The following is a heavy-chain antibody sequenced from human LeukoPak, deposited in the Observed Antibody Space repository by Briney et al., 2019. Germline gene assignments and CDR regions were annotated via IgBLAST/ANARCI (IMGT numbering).Heavy chain of an antibody. CDR1: GGSISSYY. CDR3: ARQRQGSMVRGVIQNWFDP. J-gene: IGHJ5*02. CDR2: IYYSGST. Sequence: SETLSLTCTVSGGSISSYYWSWIRQRPGKGREWVGYIYYSGSTNYNPSLKSRVTISVDTSKHQFSLKLSSVTAADTAVYYCARQRQGSMVRGVIQNWFDPWGQGTLVTVSS. D-gene: IGHD3-10*01. V-gene: IGHV4-59*08.